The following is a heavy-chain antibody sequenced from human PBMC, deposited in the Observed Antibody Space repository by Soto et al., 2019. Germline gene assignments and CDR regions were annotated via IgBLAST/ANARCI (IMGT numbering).Heavy chain of an antibody. J-gene: IGHJ6*02. V-gene: IGHV4-59*01. CDR2: IYYSGST. CDR3: ARQGLGYYDFWSGYYYYYGMDV. D-gene: IGHD3-3*01. CDR1: GGSISSYY. Sequence: SETLSLTCTVSGGSISSYYWSWIRQPPGKGLEWIGYIYYSGSTNYNPSLKSRVTISVDTSKNQFSLKLSSVTAADTAVYYCARQGLGYYDFWSGYYYYYGMDVWGQGTTVTVSS.